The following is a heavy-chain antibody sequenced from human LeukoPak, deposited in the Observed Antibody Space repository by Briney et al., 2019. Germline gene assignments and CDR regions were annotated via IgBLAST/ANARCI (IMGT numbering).Heavy chain of an antibody. Sequence: GGSLRLSCAASGFTFSSYSMNWVRQPPGKGLEWVSSISSSSSYKYYADSVKGRFTISRDNAKHSLYLQMHSLRAADTAVYYCARDFWFRVLLPTYFDYWGQGTLVTVSS. CDR2: ISSSSSYK. J-gene: IGHJ4*02. CDR3: ARDFWFRVLLPTYFDY. CDR1: GFTFSSYS. V-gene: IGHV3-21*01. D-gene: IGHD3-10*01.